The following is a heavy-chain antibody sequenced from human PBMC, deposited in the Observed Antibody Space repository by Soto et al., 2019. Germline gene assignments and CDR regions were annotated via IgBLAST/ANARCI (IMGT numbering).Heavy chain of an antibody. CDR2: ISWNSGSI. CDR3: AKDMGAYCTGVSCSPDY. D-gene: IGHD2-15*01. CDR1: GFTFSNAW. V-gene: IGHV3-9*01. J-gene: IGHJ4*02. Sequence: GGSLRLSCAASGFTFSNAWMNWVRQAPGKGLEWVGRISWNSGSIGYADSVKGRFTISRDNAKNSLYLQMNSLRAEDTALYYCAKDMGAYCTGVSCSPDYWGQGTLVTVSS.